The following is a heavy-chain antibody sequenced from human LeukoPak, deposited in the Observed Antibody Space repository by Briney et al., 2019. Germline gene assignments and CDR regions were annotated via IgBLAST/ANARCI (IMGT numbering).Heavy chain of an antibody. V-gene: IGHV4-59*01. Sequence: SETLSLTCTVSGGSISSYYWSWIRQPPGKGLEWIGYIYYSGSTNYNPSLKSRVTISVDTSKNQFSLKLSSVTAADTAVYYCARGLYSGSYCLSEVYYFDYWGQGTLVTVSS. CDR2: IYYSGST. CDR3: ARGLYSGSYCLSEVYYFDY. J-gene: IGHJ4*02. CDR1: GGSISSYY. D-gene: IGHD1-26*01.